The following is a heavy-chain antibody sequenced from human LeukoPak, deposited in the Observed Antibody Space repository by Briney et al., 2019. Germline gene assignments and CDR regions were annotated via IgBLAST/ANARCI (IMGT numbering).Heavy chain of an antibody. Sequence: GGSLRLSCAASGFTFSSYAMSWVRQAPGKGLEWVSAISGSGRSTYYADSVKGRFTISRDNSKNTLYLQMNSLRAEDTAVYYCAKNHPVVRGVTYRTYEGYYFDYWGQGTLVTVSS. D-gene: IGHD3-10*01. CDR1: GFTFSSYA. V-gene: IGHV3-23*01. CDR2: ISGSGRST. J-gene: IGHJ4*02. CDR3: AKNHPVVRGVTYRTYEGYYFDY.